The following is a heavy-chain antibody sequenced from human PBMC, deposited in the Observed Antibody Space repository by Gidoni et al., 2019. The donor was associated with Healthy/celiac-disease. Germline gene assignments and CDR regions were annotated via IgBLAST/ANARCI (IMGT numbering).Heavy chain of an antibody. CDR3: AKDSPNFMVRGVINYYYYYGMDV. Sequence: EVQLLESGGGLVQPGGSLRLSCAASGFTFSSYAMSWVRQAPGKGLEWVSVISGSCGSTYYADSVKGRFTISRDNSKNTLYLQMNSLRAEDTAVYYCAKDSPNFMVRGVINYYYYYGMDVWGQGTTVTVSS. CDR2: ISGSCGST. D-gene: IGHD3-10*01. CDR1: GFTFSSYA. V-gene: IGHV3-23*01. J-gene: IGHJ6*02.